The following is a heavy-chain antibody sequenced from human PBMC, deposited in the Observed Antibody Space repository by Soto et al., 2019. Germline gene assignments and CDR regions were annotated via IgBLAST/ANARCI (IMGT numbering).Heavy chain of an antibody. CDR3: AREADEYYFDY. CDR1: GFTFSSYW. Sequence: LRLSCAASGFTFSSYWMHWVRQAPGKGLVWVSRINSDGSSTSYADSVKGRFTISRDNAKNTLYLQMNSLRAEDTAVYYCAREADEYYFDYWGQGTLVTVSS. D-gene: IGHD6-19*01. J-gene: IGHJ4*02. V-gene: IGHV3-74*01. CDR2: INSDGSST.